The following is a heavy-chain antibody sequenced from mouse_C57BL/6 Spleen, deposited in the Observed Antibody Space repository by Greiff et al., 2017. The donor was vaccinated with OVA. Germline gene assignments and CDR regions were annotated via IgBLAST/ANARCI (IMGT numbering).Heavy chain of an antibody. V-gene: IGHV3-6*01. CDR3: ARLGGYYFDY. Sequence: DVQLVESGPGLVKPSQSLSLTCSVTGYSITSGYYWNWIRQFPGNKLEWMGYISYDGSNNYNPSLKNRISITRDTSKNQFFLKLNSVTTEDTATYYCARLGGYYFDYWGQGTTLTVSS. CDR1: GYSITSGYY. CDR2: ISYDGSN. J-gene: IGHJ2*01.